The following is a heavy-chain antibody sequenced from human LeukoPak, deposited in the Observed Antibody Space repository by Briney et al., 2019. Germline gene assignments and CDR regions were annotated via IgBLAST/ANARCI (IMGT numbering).Heavy chain of an antibody. CDR3: ARVRYYYDGIGNYPYYLDL. V-gene: IGHV4-4*07. D-gene: IGHD3-22*01. J-gene: IGHJ4*02. CDR1: GGSISPYF. CDR2: IYSSGST. Sequence: SETLSLTCTVCGGSISPYFWSWLRQPAGKGLEWIGRIYSSGSTNYNPPLPSRITTSVETSKNQFSLRLTSVTAADTAVYYCARVRYYYDGIGNYPYYLDLWGQGTLVTVSS.